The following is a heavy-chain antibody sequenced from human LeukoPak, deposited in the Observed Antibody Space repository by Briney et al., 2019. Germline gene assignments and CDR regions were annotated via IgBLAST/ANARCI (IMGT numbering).Heavy chain of an antibody. D-gene: IGHD1-26*01. CDR2: ISYDGSNK. CDR1: GFTFSSYA. J-gene: IGHJ4*02. CDR3: ASRPKCSGSYHDPFDY. V-gene: IGHV3-30*04. Sequence: GGSLRLSCAASGFTFSSYAMHWVRQAPGKGLEWVAVISYDGSNKYYADSVKGRFTISRDNSKNTLYLQMNSLRAEDTAVYYCASRPKCSGSYHDPFDYWGQGTLVTVSS.